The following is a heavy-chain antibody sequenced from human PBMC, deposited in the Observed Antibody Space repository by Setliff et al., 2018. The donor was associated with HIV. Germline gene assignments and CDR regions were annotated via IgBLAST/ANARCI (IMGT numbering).Heavy chain of an antibody. V-gene: IGHV3-23*01. Sequence: SLKLSCAASGFTFSSYAMSWVRQAPGKGLEWVSAISGSGGSTFYADSVKGRFTISRDNSKNTLYLQMNRLRVEDTAMYYCARDKAVNSWSGYYTPTYMDVWGKGTMVTVSS. CDR3: ARDKAVNSWSGYYTPTYMDV. J-gene: IGHJ6*03. D-gene: IGHD3-3*01. CDR1: GFTFSSYA. CDR2: ISGSGGST.